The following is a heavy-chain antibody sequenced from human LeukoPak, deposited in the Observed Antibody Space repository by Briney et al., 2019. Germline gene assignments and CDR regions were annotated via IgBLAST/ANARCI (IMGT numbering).Heavy chain of an antibody. CDR1: GGSISSGDYY. J-gene: IGHJ4*02. Sequence: SQTLSLTCTVSGGSISSGDYYWSWIRQPPGKGLEWIGYIYYSGSTYYNPSLKSRVTISVDTSKNQFSLKLSSVTAADTAVFYCARLYYYDSSALDYWGQGTLVTVSS. CDR2: IYYSGST. CDR3: ARLYYYDSSALDY. V-gene: IGHV4-30-4*08. D-gene: IGHD3-22*01.